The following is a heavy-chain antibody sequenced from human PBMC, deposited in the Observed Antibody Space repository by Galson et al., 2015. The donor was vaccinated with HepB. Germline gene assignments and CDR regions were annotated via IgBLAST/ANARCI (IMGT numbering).Heavy chain of an antibody. J-gene: IGHJ5*02. V-gene: IGHV3-21*03. CDR1: GFPFGSHS. CDR3: ARDEDYEYLWGSWFEH. Sequence: SLRLSCAASGFPFGSHSLNWVRQAPGRGLEWLAYISHNSKEIYYADSVEGRFTVSRDNGKKSLYLQMNSLTSEDTAVYYCARDEDYEYLWGSWFEHWGQGTLATVSS. CDR2: ISHNSKEI. D-gene: IGHD3-16*01.